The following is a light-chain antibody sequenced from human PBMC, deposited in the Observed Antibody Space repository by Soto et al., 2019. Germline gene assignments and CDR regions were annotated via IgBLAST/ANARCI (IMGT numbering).Light chain of an antibody. Sequence: EIVLTQFPGTLSLSPGERATLSCRASQSVTSSSLAWYQQKVGRAPRVLIYGASNRATGIPDRFSGSGSGTDFTLTISRLEPEDFAVYYCQQYTDWPLTFGQGTKVDIK. V-gene: IGKV3-20*01. CDR2: GAS. J-gene: IGKJ1*01. CDR1: QSVTSSS. CDR3: QQYTDWPLT.